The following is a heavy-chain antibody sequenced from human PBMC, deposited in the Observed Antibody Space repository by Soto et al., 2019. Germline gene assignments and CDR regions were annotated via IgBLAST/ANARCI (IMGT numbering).Heavy chain of an antibody. D-gene: IGHD2-15*01. CDR3: ARLQYTVVTALDI. J-gene: IGHJ3*02. CDR1: CVSIVSHF. V-gene: IGHV4-59*11. CDR2: IYHTVNT. Sequence: KASETLSLTCIFSCVSIVSHFWSWIRQAPGKGPELVGYIYHTVNTNYNPALKSRVTISMDTSENQLSLQLSSVTAADTAVFYCARLQYTVVTALDIWGQGTMVTVSS.